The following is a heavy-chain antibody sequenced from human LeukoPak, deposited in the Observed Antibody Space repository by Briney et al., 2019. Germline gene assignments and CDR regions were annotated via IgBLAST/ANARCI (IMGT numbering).Heavy chain of an antibody. V-gene: IGHV3-30-3*01. Sequence: GGSLRLSCAASGFTFCSYAMHWVRQAPGKGLEGVAVISYDGSNKYYADSVKGRFTISRDNSKNTLYLQMNSLRAEDTAVYYCARVEWELLYYFDYWGQGTLVTVSS. D-gene: IGHD1-26*01. CDR2: ISYDGSNK. CDR3: ARVEWELLYYFDY. CDR1: GFTFCSYA. J-gene: IGHJ4*02.